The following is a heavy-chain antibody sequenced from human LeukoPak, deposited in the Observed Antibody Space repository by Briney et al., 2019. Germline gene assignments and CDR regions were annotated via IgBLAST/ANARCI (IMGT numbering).Heavy chain of an antibody. CDR1: GYTFTSYD. Sequence: GASVKVSCKASGYTFTSYDINWVRQATGQGLEWMGWMNPNSGNTGYAQKFQGRVTITRNTSISTAYMELSSLRSEDTAVYYCARSGGNSDIVLMVYAHFDYWGQGTLVTVSS. CDR3: ARSGGNSDIVLMVYAHFDY. V-gene: IGHV1-8*03. D-gene: IGHD2-8*01. CDR2: MNPNSGNT. J-gene: IGHJ4*02.